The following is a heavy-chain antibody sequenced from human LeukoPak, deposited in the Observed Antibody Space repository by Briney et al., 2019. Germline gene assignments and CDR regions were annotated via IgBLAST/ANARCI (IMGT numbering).Heavy chain of an antibody. CDR2: IYHSGST. J-gene: IGHJ5*02. CDR1: GGSISSGGYS. D-gene: IGHD3-22*01. Sequence: NPSETLSLTCTVSGGSISSGGYSWSWIRQPPGKGLEWIGYIYHSGSTYYNPSLKSRVTISVDRSKNQFSLKLSSVTAADTAVYYCARDVGYDSGFDPWGQGTLVTVSS. V-gene: IGHV4-30-2*01. CDR3: ARDVGYDSGFDP.